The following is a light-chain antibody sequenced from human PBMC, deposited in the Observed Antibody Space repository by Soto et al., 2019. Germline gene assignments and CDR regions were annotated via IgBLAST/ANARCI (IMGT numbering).Light chain of an antibody. CDR1: QSVLYSSNNRNY. J-gene: IGKJ1*01. CDR2: WAS. V-gene: IGKV4-1*01. Sequence: DIVMTQSPDSLAVSLGERATLNCKSSQSVLYSSNNRNYLAWYQQKSGQPPKLLINWASTRESGVPDRFSGSGSGTDFTLTISSLQAEDVAVYYCQQYYGAPLTFGQGTKVEIK. CDR3: QQYYGAPLT.